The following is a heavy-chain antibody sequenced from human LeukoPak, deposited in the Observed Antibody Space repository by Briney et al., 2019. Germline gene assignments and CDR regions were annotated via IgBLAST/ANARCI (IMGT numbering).Heavy chain of an antibody. Sequence: GGSLRLSCAASGFTFRSYAMSWVRQAPGKGLEWVSAIIGSGGSTYYADSVKGRFTISRDNSKNTLYLQMNSLRAEDTALYYCAKEMSGIVAGYAHAFDIWGQGTMVTVSS. V-gene: IGHV3-23*01. CDR2: IIGSGGST. CDR3: AKEMSGIVAGYAHAFDI. D-gene: IGHD3-9*01. CDR1: GFTFRSYA. J-gene: IGHJ3*02.